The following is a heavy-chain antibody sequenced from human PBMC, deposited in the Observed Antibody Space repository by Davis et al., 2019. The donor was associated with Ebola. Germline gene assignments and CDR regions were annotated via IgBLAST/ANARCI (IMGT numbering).Heavy chain of an antibody. CDR3: AKARDIVIVPAAPDFDY. V-gene: IGHV3-23*05. CDR1: GLISSNYV. J-gene: IGHJ4*02. CDR2: SETSDTNFNA. Sequence: PGGSLRLSCEISGLISSNYVMYWVRQASGKGLEWISASETSDTNFNANYADSVKGRFTIIRDHSRNTVFLQMNSLRAEDTAVYYCAKARDIVIVPAAPDFDYWGQGTLVTVSS. D-gene: IGHD2-2*01.